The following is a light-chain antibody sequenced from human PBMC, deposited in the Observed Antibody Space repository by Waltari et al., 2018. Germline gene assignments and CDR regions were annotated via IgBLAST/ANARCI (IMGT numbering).Light chain of an antibody. V-gene: IGKV4-1*01. CDR2: WAS. CDR1: QSVLYSFNNKNF. J-gene: IGKJ2*01. Sequence: DIVMTQSPDSLAVSLGERATINCKSSQSVLYSFNNKNFLSWYQQKPGQPPKLLIYWASARESGVPGRSSASGPGADFTLPIGSLQAEDLSVYYCQQYHSTPYTFGQGTKLEIK. CDR3: QQYHSTPYT.